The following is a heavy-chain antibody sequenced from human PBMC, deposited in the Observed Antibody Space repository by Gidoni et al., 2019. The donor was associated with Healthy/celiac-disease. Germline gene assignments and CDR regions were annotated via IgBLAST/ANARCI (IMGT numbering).Heavy chain of an antibody. Sequence: EVQLVESGGGLVQPGRSLRLSCAASGFTFDDYAMHWVRQAPGKGLGWVSGISWNSGSIGYADSVKGRFTISRDNAKNSLYLQMNSLRAEDTALYYCAKDIVAGTVGYFDYWGQGTLVTVSS. J-gene: IGHJ4*02. D-gene: IGHD6-19*01. CDR1: GFTFDDYA. CDR2: ISWNSGSI. V-gene: IGHV3-9*01. CDR3: AKDIVAGTVGYFDY.